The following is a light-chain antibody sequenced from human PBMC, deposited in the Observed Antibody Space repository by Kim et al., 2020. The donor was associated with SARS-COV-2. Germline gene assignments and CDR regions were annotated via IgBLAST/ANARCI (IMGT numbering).Light chain of an antibody. CDR3: QQYKSWPPGYT. V-gene: IGKV3-15*01. CDR2: GAS. J-gene: IGKJ2*01. CDR1: QSVSSN. Sequence: DIVMTQSPATLSVSPGERATLSCRASQSVSSNLAWYQQKPGQAPRLLIYGASTRATGIPARFSGTGSGTEFTLTNSSLQSEDFAVYYCQQYKSWPPGYTLGQGTKLEI.